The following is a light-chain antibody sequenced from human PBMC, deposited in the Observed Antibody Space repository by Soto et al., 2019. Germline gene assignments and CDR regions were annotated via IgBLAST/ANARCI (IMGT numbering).Light chain of an antibody. Sequence: EILMTQSPATLSVSPGERATLSCRASQSVNNNLAWYQQKPGRAPRLLIYGASTRATGIPARFSGSGSEIEFTLTISGLQSEDFAVYYCQEYNSWPPYTFGQGTKLEIK. CDR1: QSVNNN. CDR3: QEYNSWPPYT. CDR2: GAS. V-gene: IGKV3-15*01. J-gene: IGKJ2*01.